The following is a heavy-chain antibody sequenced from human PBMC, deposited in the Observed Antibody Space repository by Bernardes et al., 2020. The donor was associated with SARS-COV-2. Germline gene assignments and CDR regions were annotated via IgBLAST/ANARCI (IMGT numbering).Heavy chain of an antibody. CDR1: GYTFTAYD. V-gene: IGHV1-8*01. CDR2: MSPNSGNT. D-gene: IGHD1-26*01. Sequence: ASVKVSCKTSGYTFTAYDISWVRQATGQGLEWMGWMSPNSGNTGYAQKFQGRVTMTRDTSISTAYMELTSLTSDDTATYFCAIMMVGPTNYYYYYGMDVWGQGTTVTVSS. CDR3: AIMMVGPTNYYYYYGMDV. J-gene: IGHJ6*02.